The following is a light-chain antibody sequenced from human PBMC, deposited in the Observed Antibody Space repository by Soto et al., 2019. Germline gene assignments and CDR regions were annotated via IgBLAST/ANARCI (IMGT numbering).Light chain of an antibody. Sequence: DIQMTQSPSSLSASVGDRVTITCRASQSISSYLNWYQQKPGKAPKLLIYAASSLEGGVPSRFSGSGSGTEFTLTISSLQPDDFATYYCQQYNSNPLTFGGGTKVDIK. CDR3: QQYNSNPLT. CDR2: AAS. J-gene: IGKJ4*01. V-gene: IGKV1-39*01. CDR1: QSISSY.